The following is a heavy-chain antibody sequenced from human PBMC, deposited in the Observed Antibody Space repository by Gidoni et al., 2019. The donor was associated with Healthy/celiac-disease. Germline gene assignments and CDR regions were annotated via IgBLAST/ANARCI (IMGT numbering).Heavy chain of an antibody. V-gene: IGHV4-39*07. CDR3: ARDQRVITFGGPTFIWFDP. Sequence: QLQLQESGPGLVKPSETLSLTCTVSGGSISSSSYYWGWIRQPPGKGLEWIGSIYYSGSTYYNPSLKSRVTISVDTSKNQFSLKLSSVTAADTAVYYCARDQRVITFGGPTFIWFDPWGQGTLVTVSS. CDR2: IYYSGST. D-gene: IGHD3-16*01. CDR1: GGSISSSSYY. J-gene: IGHJ5*02.